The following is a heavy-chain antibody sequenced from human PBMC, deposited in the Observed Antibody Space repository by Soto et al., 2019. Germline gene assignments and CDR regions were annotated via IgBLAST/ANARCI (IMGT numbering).Heavy chain of an antibody. CDR2: IYYSGST. Sequence: SETLSLTCTVSGASISSGAYYWSWIRQHPGKGLEWIGYIYYSGSTYYNPSLKSRVTMSVDTSKNQFSLKLSSVTAADTAVYYCAISVDLLTILDYWGQGTLVTVSS. CDR3: AISVDLLTILDY. D-gene: IGHD3-9*01. J-gene: IGHJ4*02. V-gene: IGHV4-31*03. CDR1: GASISSGAYY.